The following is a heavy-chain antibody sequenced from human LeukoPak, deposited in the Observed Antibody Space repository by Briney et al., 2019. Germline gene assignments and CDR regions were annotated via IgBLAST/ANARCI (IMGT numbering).Heavy chain of an antibody. D-gene: IGHD3-3*01. CDR3: ARAEYYDFWSGSYDFAY. J-gene: IGHJ4*02. CDR2: ISAYNGNT. Sequence: GASVKVSCKASGYTFTSYGISWVRQAPGQGLEWMGWISAYNGNTNYAQKLQGRVTMTTDTSTSTAYMELRSLRSDDTAVYYCARAEYYDFWSGSYDFAYWGQGTLVTVSS. V-gene: IGHV1-18*01. CDR1: GYTFTSYG.